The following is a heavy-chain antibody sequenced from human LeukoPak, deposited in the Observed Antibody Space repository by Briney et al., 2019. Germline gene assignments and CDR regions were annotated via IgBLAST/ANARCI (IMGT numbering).Heavy chain of an antibody. CDR3: ARDGVSSGWYLSIPQQSKATKNYYYGMDV. V-gene: IGHV3-23*01. CDR2: ISGSGGTT. D-gene: IGHD6-19*01. CDR1: GFTFSSYA. J-gene: IGHJ6*02. Sequence: GGSLRLSCAASGFTFSSYAMSWVRQAPGKGLEWVSSISGSGGTTYYADSVKGRFTISRDNPNNTLDLQMNSLTAEDTAVYYCARDGVSSGWYLSIPQQSKATKNYYYGMDVWGQGTTVTVSS.